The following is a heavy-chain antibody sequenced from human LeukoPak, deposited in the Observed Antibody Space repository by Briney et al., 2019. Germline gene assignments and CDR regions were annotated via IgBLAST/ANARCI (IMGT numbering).Heavy chain of an antibody. CDR1: GYTFTSNY. J-gene: IGHJ4*02. CDR2: IYPRDGST. Sequence: APVKVSCKASGYTFTSNYIHWVRQAPGQGLEWMGMIYPRDGSTSCAQKFQGRVTVTRDTSTSTVHMELSGLRSEDTAVYYCARDQEGFDYWGQGTLVTVSS. CDR3: ARDQEGFDY. V-gene: IGHV1-46*01.